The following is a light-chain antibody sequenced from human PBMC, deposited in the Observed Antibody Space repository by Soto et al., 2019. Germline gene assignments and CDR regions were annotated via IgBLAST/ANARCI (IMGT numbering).Light chain of an antibody. CDR2: DAS. Sequence: EIVLSQFPATLSLSPGESATLSGRATQRFGVSLAWYHQKSGQPPRLLIYDASNRAPGIPARFSGSGSGTDFTLTISTLEPEDFAVYYCQHRNDWLGTFGPGTKVDIK. J-gene: IGKJ3*01. V-gene: IGKV3-11*01. CDR1: QRFGVS. CDR3: QHRNDWLGT.